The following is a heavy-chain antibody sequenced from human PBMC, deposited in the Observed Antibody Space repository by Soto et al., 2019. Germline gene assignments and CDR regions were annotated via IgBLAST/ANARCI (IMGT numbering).Heavy chain of an antibody. Sequence: ASVKVSFKVSGYTLTELSMHWVRQAPGKGLEWMGGFDPEDGETIYAQKFQGRVTMTEDTSTDTAYMELSSLRSEDTAVYYCATTYYYDSSGYSPFDYWGQGTLVTVSS. V-gene: IGHV1-24*01. CDR2: FDPEDGET. CDR1: GYTLTELS. D-gene: IGHD3-22*01. J-gene: IGHJ4*02. CDR3: ATTYYYDSSGYSPFDY.